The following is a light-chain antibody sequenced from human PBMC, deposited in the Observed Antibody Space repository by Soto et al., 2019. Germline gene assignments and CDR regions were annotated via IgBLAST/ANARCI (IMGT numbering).Light chain of an antibody. V-gene: IGLV2-8*01. J-gene: IGLJ1*01. CDR3: SSYADSNNYV. CDR1: SSDVGGYGF. CDR2: EVS. Sequence: QSALTQPPSASGSPGQSVTISCTGSSSDVGGYGFVSWYQLHPGEAPKLMIYEVSKRPSGVPDRFSGSKSGTTASLTVSGLQANDEADYYCSSYADSNNYVFGTGPELTVL.